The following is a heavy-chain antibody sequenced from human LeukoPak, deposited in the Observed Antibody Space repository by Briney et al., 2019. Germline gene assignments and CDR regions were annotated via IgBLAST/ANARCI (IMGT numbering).Heavy chain of an antibody. J-gene: IGHJ4*02. Sequence: GGSPRLSCAASGFTFSSYCMSWVRQAPGKGLEWVANIKQDGSEKYYVDSVKGRFTISRDNAKNSLYLQMNSLRAEDTAVYYCARTLTIFGVVIPFDYWGQGTLVTVSS. D-gene: IGHD3-3*01. V-gene: IGHV3-7*01. CDR3: ARTLTIFGVVIPFDY. CDR2: IKQDGSEK. CDR1: GFTFSSYC.